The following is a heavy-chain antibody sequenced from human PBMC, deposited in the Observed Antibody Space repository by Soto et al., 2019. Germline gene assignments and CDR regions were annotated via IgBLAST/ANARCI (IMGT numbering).Heavy chain of an antibody. J-gene: IGHJ4*02. CDR2: ISGSGGST. V-gene: IGHV3-23*01. D-gene: IGHD5-18*01. CDR3: AKGHRGYSYGQGY. CDR1: RFTFSSYA. Sequence: SLRLSCAASRFTFSSYAMSWVRQAPGKGLEWVSAISGSGGSTYYADSVKGRFTISRDNSKNTLYLQMNSLRAEDTAVYYCAKGHRGYSYGQGYWGQGTLVTVSS.